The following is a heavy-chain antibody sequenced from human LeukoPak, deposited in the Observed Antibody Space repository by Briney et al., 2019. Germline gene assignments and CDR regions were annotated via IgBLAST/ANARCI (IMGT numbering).Heavy chain of an antibody. CDR1: GFTFSSSG. D-gene: IGHD1-26*01. V-gene: IGHV3-23*01. CDR2: ISGRGGST. Sequence: GGSLRLSCAASGFTFSSSGMSWVRQAPGKGLEWVSAISGRGGSTNYADSVKGRFTISRDNAKNSLYLQMNSLRAEDTAVYYCARDYLSGSYFYAFDIWGQGTMVTVSS. CDR3: ARDYLSGSYFYAFDI. J-gene: IGHJ3*02.